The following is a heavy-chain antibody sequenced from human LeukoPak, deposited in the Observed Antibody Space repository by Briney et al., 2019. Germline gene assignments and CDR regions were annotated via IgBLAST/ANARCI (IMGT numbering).Heavy chain of an antibody. D-gene: IGHD3-16*01. V-gene: IGHV3-20*04. Sequence: PGGSLRLSCAASGFSFDDYGMTWVRQVPGKGLEWVSGISWNGGSTGYAESVKGRFTISRDNAKNSLYLQMNSLRPEDMALYYCAKDKGETVSHPYYFDYWGQGTLVTVSS. CDR3: AKDKGETVSHPYYFDY. CDR2: ISWNGGST. CDR1: GFSFDDYG. J-gene: IGHJ4*02.